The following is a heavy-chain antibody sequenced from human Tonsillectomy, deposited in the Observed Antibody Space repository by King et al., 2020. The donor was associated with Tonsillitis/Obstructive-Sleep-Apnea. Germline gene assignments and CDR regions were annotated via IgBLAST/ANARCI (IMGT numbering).Heavy chain of an antibody. Sequence: VQLQESGPGLVTPSQTLSLTCTVSGGSISSGGYYWTWIRQHPGKGLEWIGYIYYSGSTYYNPSLKSRVTISVDTSKNQFSLKLSSVTAADTAVYYCARVGMAVAGGVEAFVIWGHGTMVTVSS. D-gene: IGHD6-19*01. V-gene: IGHV4-31*03. J-gene: IGHJ3*02. CDR1: GGSISSGGYY. CDR2: IYYSGST. CDR3: ARVGMAVAGGVEAFVI.